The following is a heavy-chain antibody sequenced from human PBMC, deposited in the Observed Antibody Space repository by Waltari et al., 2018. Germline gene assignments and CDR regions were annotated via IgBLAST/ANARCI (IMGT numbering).Heavy chain of an antibody. V-gene: IGHV3-48*01. Sequence: EVQLVESGGGLVQPGGSLRLSCAASGFTFSSYSMNWVRQAPGKGLEWVADISSSSSTINYADSVKGRFTISRDNAKNSLYLQMNSLRAEDTAVYYCARDRDTSDAFDIWGQGTMVTVSS. D-gene: IGHD5-18*01. CDR1: GFTFSSYS. J-gene: IGHJ3*02. CDR2: ISSSSSTI. CDR3: ARDRDTSDAFDI.